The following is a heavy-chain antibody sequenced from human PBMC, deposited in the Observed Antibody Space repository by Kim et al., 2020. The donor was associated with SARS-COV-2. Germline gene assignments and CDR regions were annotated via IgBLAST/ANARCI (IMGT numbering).Heavy chain of an antibody. D-gene: IGHD2-8*02. J-gene: IGHJ4*02. Sequence: SEKLNVDCVKGRFTISKDNAKKSLCLQMNSLRAEDTAMYYCARNHWYYFDYWGQGTLVTVSS. V-gene: IGHV3-7*03. CDR2: SEK. CDR3: ARNHWYYFDY.